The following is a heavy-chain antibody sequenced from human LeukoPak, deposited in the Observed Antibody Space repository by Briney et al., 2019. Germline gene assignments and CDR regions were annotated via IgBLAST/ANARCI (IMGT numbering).Heavy chain of an antibody. V-gene: IGHV3-7*01. CDR3: AREFRIAAAGSVPARTEEDVFYFDY. CDR1: GFTFSSYW. D-gene: IGHD6-13*01. Sequence: GGSLRLSCAASGFTFSSYWMSWVRQAPGKGLEWVANIKQDGSEKYYVDSVKGRFTISRDNAKNSLYLQMNSLRAEDTAVYYCAREFRIAAAGSVPARTEEDVFYFDYWGQGTLVTVSS. CDR2: IKQDGSEK. J-gene: IGHJ4*02.